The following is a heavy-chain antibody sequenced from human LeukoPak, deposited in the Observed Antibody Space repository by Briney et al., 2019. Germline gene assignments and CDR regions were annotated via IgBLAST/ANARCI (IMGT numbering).Heavy chain of an antibody. CDR3: ANEGGMVRGVIITSH. Sequence: GGSLRLSCAASGFTFSSYAMSWVRQAPGKGLEWVSAISGSGGSTYYADSVKGRFTISRDNSKNTLYLQMNSLRAEDTAVSYCANEGGMVRGVIITSHWGQGTLVTVSS. V-gene: IGHV3-23*01. J-gene: IGHJ4*02. CDR2: ISGSGGST. CDR1: GFTFSSYA. D-gene: IGHD3-10*01.